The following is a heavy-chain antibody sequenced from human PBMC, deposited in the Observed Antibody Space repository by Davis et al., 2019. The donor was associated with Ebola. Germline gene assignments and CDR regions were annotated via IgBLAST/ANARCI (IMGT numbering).Heavy chain of an antibody. CDR2: IYRSGSV. J-gene: IGHJ4*02. Sequence: PSETLSLTCTVSRGSVDTDDYYWSWIRQPPGKGLEWIGYIYRSGSVYYNPSLRRRVTTSIDTSKEQFSLKLTSVTAADTAVYYCARLPGLYCSGGSCYSVFDFWGQGTLVTVSS. CDR3: ARLPGLYCSGGSCYSVFDF. D-gene: IGHD2-15*01. CDR1: RGSVDTDDYY. V-gene: IGHV4-61*08.